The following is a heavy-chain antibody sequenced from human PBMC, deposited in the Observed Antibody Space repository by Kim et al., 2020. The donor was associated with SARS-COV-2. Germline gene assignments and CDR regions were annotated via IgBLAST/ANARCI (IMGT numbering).Heavy chain of an antibody. V-gene: IGHV4-39*01. D-gene: IGHD6-13*01. CDR1: GGSISSSSYY. CDR2: IYYSGST. J-gene: IGHJ4*02. CDR3: SRQTIAAAGTPDY. Sequence: SETLSLTCTVSGGSISSSSYYWGWIRQPPGKGLEWIGSIYYSGSTYYNPSLKSRVTISVDTSKNQFSLKLSSVTAADTAVYYCSRQTIAAAGTPDYWGQG.